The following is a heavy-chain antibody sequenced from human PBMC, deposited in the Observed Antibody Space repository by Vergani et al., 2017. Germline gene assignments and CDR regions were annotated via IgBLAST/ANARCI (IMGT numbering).Heavy chain of an antibody. CDR3: ARPGVVTSTSEWFDP. CDR2: INHSGST. J-gene: IGHJ5*02. V-gene: IGHV4-34*01. CDR1: GGSFSGYY. D-gene: IGHD5-12*01. Sequence: QVQLQQWGAGLLKPSETLSLTCAVYGGSFSGYYWSWIRQPPGKGLEWIGEINHSGSTYYNPSLKSRVTISVDTSKNQFSLKLSSVTAADTAVYYCARPGVVTSTSEWFDPWGQGTLVTVSS.